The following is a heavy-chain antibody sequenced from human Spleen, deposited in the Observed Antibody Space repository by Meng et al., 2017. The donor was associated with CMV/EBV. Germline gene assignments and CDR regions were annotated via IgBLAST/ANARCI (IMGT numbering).Heavy chain of an antibody. Sequence: SETLSLTCTVSGGSISTFYWSWIRQPPGKGLEWIGNIYYSGSTNYNPSLKSRVTISVDTSKNQFSLKLSSVTAADTAVYYCARGQDYYDSSGYYPSYYFDYWGQGILVTVSS. CDR2: IYYSGST. CDR1: GGSISTFY. V-gene: IGHV4-59*01. D-gene: IGHD3-22*01. CDR3: ARGQDYYDSSGYYPSYYFDY. J-gene: IGHJ4*02.